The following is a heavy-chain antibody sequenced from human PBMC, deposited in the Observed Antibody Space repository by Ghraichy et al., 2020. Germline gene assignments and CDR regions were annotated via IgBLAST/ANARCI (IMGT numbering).Heavy chain of an antibody. CDR1: GGSISSGGYS. CDR3: AREEITMVRGVISSSMDV. CDR2: IYHSGST. Sequence: SETLSLTCAVSGGSISSGGYSWSWIRQPPGKGLEWIGYIYHSGSTYYNPSLKSRVTISVDRSKNQFSLKLSSVTAADTAVYYCAREEITMVRGVISSSMDVWGQGTTVTVSS. D-gene: IGHD3-10*01. V-gene: IGHV4-30-2*01. J-gene: IGHJ6*02.